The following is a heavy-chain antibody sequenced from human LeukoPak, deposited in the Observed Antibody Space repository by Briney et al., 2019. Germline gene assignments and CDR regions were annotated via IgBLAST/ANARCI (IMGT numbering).Heavy chain of an antibody. CDR2: IFNTGNT. J-gene: IGHJ4*02. D-gene: IGHD3-10*01. Sequence: SETLSLTCSISGGSINSHYWSWIRQPPGKRLEWIGYIFNTGNTNYNPSLASRVTMSVDTSRAQFFLRLSPVTAADTAIYYCASRPADTTWYGVFDYWSQGTLVTVSS. V-gene: IGHV4-59*11. CDR3: ASRPADTTWYGVFDY. CDR1: GGSINSHY.